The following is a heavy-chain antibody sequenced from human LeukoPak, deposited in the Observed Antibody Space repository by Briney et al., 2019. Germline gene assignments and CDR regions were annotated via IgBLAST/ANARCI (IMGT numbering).Heavy chain of an antibody. CDR3: ANNLGYCSVY. J-gene: IGHJ4*02. D-gene: IGHD6-19*01. CDR1: GFTFSSYA. V-gene: IGHV3-23*01. CDR2: ISGSGDST. Sequence: PGGSLRLSCAASGFTFSSYAMSWVRQAPGKGLEWVSAISGSGDSTNYADSVKGRFTIFRDNSKNMLYLQMNSLKAEDTAVYYCANNLGYCSVYWGQGTLVTVSS.